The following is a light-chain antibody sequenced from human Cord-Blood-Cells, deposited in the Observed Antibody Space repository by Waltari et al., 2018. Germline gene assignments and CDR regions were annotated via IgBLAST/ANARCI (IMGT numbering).Light chain of an antibody. CDR1: RSDVGGYNY. CDR3: SSYTSSSTPV. CDR2: EVS. Sequence: QSALTQPASVSGSPGQSITISCTGTRSDVGGYNYVSWYQQHPGKAPKLMIYEVSKRPSGVSNRFSGSKSGNTASLTISGLQAEDEADYYCSSYTSSSTPVFGGGTKLTVL. J-gene: IGLJ3*02. V-gene: IGLV2-14*01.